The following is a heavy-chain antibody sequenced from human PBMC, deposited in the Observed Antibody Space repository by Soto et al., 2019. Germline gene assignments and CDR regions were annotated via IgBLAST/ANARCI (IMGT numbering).Heavy chain of an antibody. Sequence: SVKVSCKASGGTFSSYTISWVRQAPGQGLEWMGRIIPILGMANYAQKFQGRVTITADKSTSTAYMELSSLRSEDTAVYYCARKDTAMGQNYFDYWGQGALVTVSS. D-gene: IGHD5-18*01. J-gene: IGHJ4*02. CDR2: IIPILGMA. CDR1: GGTFSSYT. V-gene: IGHV1-69*02. CDR3: ARKDTAMGQNYFDY.